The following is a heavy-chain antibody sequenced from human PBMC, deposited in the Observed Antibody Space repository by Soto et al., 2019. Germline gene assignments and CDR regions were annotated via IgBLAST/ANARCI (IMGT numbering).Heavy chain of an antibody. V-gene: IGHV1-2*04. CDR3: ARDYKICSGGSCPTGNWYDP. CDR1: GYTFTGYY. Sequence: ASVKVSCKASGYTFTGYYMHWVRQAPGQGLEWMGWINPNSGGTNYAQKFQGWVTMTRDTSISTAYMELSRLRSDDTAVYYCARDYKICSGGSCPTGNWYDPWGQGTLVTVSS. CDR2: INPNSGGT. D-gene: IGHD2-15*01. J-gene: IGHJ5*02.